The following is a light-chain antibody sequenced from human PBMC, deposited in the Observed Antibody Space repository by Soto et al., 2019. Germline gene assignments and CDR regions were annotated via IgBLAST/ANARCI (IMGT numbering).Light chain of an antibody. Sequence: QSALGQPSSVSGSPGQSITISCTGTCTDVGGYNYVSWYQHHSGKAPKLLIYEVTNRPSGISDRFSGSKSVNTASLTISGLQAEDESDYYCGSYSSTDTPFVFGTGTKVTVL. V-gene: IGLV2-14*01. CDR1: CTDVGGYNY. J-gene: IGLJ1*01. CDR2: EVT. CDR3: GSYSSTDTPFV.